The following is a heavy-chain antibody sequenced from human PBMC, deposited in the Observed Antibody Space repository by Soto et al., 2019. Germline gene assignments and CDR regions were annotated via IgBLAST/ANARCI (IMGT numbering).Heavy chain of an antibody. J-gene: IGHJ4*02. CDR2: ISAYNGNT. V-gene: IGHV1-18*01. D-gene: IGHD3-22*01. CDR1: GYTFTSYG. Sequence: ASVKVSCKASGYTFTSYGISWVRQAPGQGLEWMGWISAYNGNTNYAQKLQGRVTMTTDTSTSTAYMELRSLRSDDTAVYYCARDLRDYYDSSGSPWVFDYWGQGTLVTVSS. CDR3: ARDLRDYYDSSGSPWVFDY.